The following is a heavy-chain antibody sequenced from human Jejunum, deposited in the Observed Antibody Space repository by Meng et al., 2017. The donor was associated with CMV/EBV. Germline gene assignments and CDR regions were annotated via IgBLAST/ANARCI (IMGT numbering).Heavy chain of an antibody. CDR2: IYWDDDK. V-gene: IGHV2-5*02. D-gene: IGHD2-2*01. Sequence: FSLGPNQLGVGWILQPPGKALEWLALIYWDDDKRYNPSVRRRLTITKDASKNQVVLTMTNVDPVDTATYYCARRRYYSSTWSWGDFDYWGQGTLVTVSS. CDR3: ARRRYYSSTWSWGDFDY. CDR1: FSLGPNQLG. J-gene: IGHJ4*02.